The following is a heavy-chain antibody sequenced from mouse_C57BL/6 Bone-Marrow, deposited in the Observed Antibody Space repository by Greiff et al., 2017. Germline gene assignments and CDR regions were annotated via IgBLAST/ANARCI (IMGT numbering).Heavy chain of an antibody. CDR1: GYTFTSYD. D-gene: IGHD2-4*01. CDR3: AREGIYYDDDGTWFAY. Sequence: QVQLKESGPELVKPGASVKLSCKASGYTFTSYDINWVKQRPGQGLEWIGWIYPRDGSTKYNEKFKGKATLTVDTSSSTAYMELHSLTSEDSAFYFCAREGIYYDDDGTWFAYWGQGTLVTVSA. CDR2: IYPRDGST. V-gene: IGHV1-85*01. J-gene: IGHJ3*01.